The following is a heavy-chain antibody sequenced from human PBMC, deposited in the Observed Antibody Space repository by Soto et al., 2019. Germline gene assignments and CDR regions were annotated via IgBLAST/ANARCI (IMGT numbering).Heavy chain of an antibody. CDR3: ARDRAPYYYDSSGYYYGPFDY. D-gene: IGHD3-22*01. J-gene: IGHJ4*01. CDR1: GGTFSSYA. V-gene: IGHV1-69*13. CDR2: IIPIFGTA. Sequence: ASVKVSCKASGGTFSSYAISWVRQAPGQGLEWMGGIIPIFGTANYAQKFQGRVTITADESTSTAYMELSSLRSEDTAVYYCARDRAPYYYDSSGYYYGPFDYWG.